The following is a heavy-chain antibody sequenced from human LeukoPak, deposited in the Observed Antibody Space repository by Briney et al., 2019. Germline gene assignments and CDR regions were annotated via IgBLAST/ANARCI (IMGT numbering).Heavy chain of an antibody. Sequence: GGSLRLSCAASGFAFSSNWMHWVRQAPGKGLVWVSHINTDARTIAYADFVKGRFTISRDNAKNTLYLQMNSLRAEDTALYYCVRGQATSWGLDYWGQGTLDTVSS. CDR2: INTDARTI. D-gene: IGHD3-16*01. CDR1: GFAFSSNW. CDR3: VRGQATSWGLDY. V-gene: IGHV3-74*01. J-gene: IGHJ4*02.